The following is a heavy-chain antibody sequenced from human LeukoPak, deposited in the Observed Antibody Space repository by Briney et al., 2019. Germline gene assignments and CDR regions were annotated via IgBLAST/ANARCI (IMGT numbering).Heavy chain of an antibody. CDR1: GGSISSYY. D-gene: IGHD3-3*01. CDR2: IYYRGST. Sequence: ASETLSLTCTVSGGSISSYYWSWIRQPPGKGLEWVGYIYYRGSTNYNPSPKSRVTISVDTSKNQFSLKLSSVTAADTAVYYCARGPYYDFWSGYYMSHYYYYMDVWGKGTTVTVSS. CDR3: ARGPYYDFWSGYYMSHYYYYMDV. V-gene: IGHV4-59*01. J-gene: IGHJ6*03.